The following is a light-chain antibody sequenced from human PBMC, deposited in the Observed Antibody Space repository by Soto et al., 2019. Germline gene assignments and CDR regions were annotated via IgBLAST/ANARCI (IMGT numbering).Light chain of an antibody. CDR3: QQYHTWPIT. Sequence: DIVMTQSPATLSVAPGERVTFSCRASQGVSRKLAWYQHKPGQAPRLLISGASTGATGIPARFSGSGSGTECTLTISSLQSEHCAIYYCQQYHTWPITFGGGTKVDIK. J-gene: IGKJ4*01. CDR1: QGVSRK. CDR2: GAS. V-gene: IGKV3-15*01.